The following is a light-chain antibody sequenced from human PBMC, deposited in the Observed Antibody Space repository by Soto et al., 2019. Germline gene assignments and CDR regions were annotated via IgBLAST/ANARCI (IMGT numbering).Light chain of an antibody. CDR1: QIICSN. V-gene: IGKV3-15*01. CDR2: RAS. Sequence: IVTTQSPATPSVSPGERASFSCRASQIICSNIAWYQQRPGQAPRLLIYRASTRATGVPARFSGSGSGTEFTLTISSLQSEDFAVYSCLQYHNLWAFGQGTKVDNK. J-gene: IGKJ1*01. CDR3: LQYHNLWA.